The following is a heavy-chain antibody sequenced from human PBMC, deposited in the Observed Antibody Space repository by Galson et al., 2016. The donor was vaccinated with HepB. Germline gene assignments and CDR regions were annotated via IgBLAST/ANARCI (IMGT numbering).Heavy chain of an antibody. CDR2: INAGNGNT. Sequence: SVKVSCKASGYTFSRYATHWVRQAPGQRLEWMGWINAGNGNTKYSQKFQGRVIITRDTSASTAFMELSSLRSEDTAVYYCASAGFCSGVSCYSEGGFDYWGQGTLVTVSS. J-gene: IGHJ4*02. V-gene: IGHV1-3*01. CDR3: ASAGFCSGVSCYSEGGFDY. CDR1: GYTFSRYA. D-gene: IGHD2-15*01.